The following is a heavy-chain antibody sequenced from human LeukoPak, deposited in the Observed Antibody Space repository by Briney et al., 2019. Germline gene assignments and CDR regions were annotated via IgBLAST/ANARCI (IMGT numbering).Heavy chain of an antibody. J-gene: IGHJ4*02. D-gene: IGHD5-18*01. V-gene: IGHV1-8*03. CDR1: GYTFTSYD. CDR2: MNPNSGNT. Sequence: WASVKVSCKASGYTFTSYDINWVRQATGQGLEWMGWMNPNSGNTGYAQKFQGRVTITRNTSISTAYMELSSLRSEDTAVYYCARKSYGYDCFDYWGQGTLVTVSS. CDR3: ARKSYGYDCFDY.